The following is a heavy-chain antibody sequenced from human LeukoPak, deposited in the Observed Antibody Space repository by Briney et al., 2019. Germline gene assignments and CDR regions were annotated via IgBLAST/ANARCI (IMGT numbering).Heavy chain of an antibody. D-gene: IGHD4-17*01. CDR1: GGSIRSTSYY. CDR2: IYYSGTT. V-gene: IGHV4-39*01. Sequence: PSETLSLTCTVSGGSIRSTSYYWGWIRQPPGKGLEWIGSIYYSGTTYYNPSLKSRVTISVDTSKNQFSLNLRSMTAAGTAVYYCATPAGPYGDYDYWGQGTLVTVSS. CDR3: ATPAGPYGDYDY. J-gene: IGHJ4*02.